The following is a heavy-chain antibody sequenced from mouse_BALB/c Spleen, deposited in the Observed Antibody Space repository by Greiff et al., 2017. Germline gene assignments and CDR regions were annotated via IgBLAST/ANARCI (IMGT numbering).Heavy chain of an antibody. V-gene: IGHV1-80*01. D-gene: IGHD2-14*01. Sequence: VKVVESGAELVRPGSSVKISCKASGYAFSSYWMNWVKQRPGQGLEWIGQIYPGDGDTNYNGKFKGKATLTADKSSSTAYMQLSSLTSEDSAVYFCARGYDNAMDYWGQGTSVTVSS. J-gene: IGHJ4*01. CDR2: IYPGDGDT. CDR3: ARGYDNAMDY. CDR1: GYAFSSYW.